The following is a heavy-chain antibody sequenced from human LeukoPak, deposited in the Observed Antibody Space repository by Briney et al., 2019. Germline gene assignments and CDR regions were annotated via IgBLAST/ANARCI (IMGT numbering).Heavy chain of an antibody. V-gene: IGHV4-39*01. CDR1: GGSISNSSYY. CDR3: ARHSSYVSPVRY. D-gene: IGHD3-10*02. CDR2: IFYSGST. Sequence: PSETLSLTCTVSGGSISNSSYYWGWIRQPPGKGLEWIGSIFYSGSTYYNPSLKSRVTISVDTSKNQFSLKLSSVTAADTAVYFCARHSSYVSPVRYWGRGTLVTVSP. J-gene: IGHJ4*02.